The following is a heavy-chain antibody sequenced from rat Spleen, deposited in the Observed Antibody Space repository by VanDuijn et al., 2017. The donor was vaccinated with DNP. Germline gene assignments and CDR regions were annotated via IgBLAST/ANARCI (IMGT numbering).Heavy chain of an antibody. CDR1: GYSITSNY. CDR3: ARERYYYYSGFDY. D-gene: IGHD1-2*01. J-gene: IGHJ2*01. Sequence: EVQLQESGPGLVRPSQSLSLTCSVTGYSITSNYWGWIRKFPGNKLEWMGYINSAGSTNYNPSLKSRISITRDTSKNQFFLQVNSVDTEDTATYYCARERYYYYSGFDYGGQGFMVTVSS. CDR2: INSAGST. V-gene: IGHV3-3*01.